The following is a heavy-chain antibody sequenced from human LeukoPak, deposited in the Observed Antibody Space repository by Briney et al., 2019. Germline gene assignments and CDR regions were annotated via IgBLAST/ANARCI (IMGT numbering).Heavy chain of an antibody. J-gene: IGHJ3*02. CDR3: ARVPPGLPHAFDI. V-gene: IGHV4/OR15-8*01. CDR1: GGSISSNNW. CDR2: IYHSGSF. D-gene: IGHD5-18*01. Sequence: SETLSLTCAVSGGSISSNNWWSWVRQSPEKGLEWIAEIYHSGSFNRNPSLKSRVTILVDKSKNQFSLNLTSVTAADTAVYYCARVPPGLPHAFDIWGQGTMVTVSS.